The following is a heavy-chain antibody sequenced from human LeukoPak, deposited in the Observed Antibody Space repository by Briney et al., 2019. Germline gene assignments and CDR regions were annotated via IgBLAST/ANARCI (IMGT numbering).Heavy chain of an antibody. CDR2: ISGSGGST. J-gene: IGHJ4*02. D-gene: IGHD6-13*01. V-gene: IGHV3-23*01. Sequence: PGGSLRLSCAASGFTFSSYAMSWVRQAPGKGLEWVSAISGSGGSTYYADSVKGRFTISRDNAKNSLYLQMNSLRAEDTAVYYCARDQGAAAAGTDYWGQGTLVTVSS. CDR1: GFTFSSYA. CDR3: ARDQGAAAAGTDY.